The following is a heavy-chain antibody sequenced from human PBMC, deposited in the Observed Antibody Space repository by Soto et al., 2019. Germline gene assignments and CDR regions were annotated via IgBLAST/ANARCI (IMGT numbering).Heavy chain of an antibody. CDR1: GFGFHTYW. CDR2: INSDGDTS. CDR3: TRDWVDYHGPGNYYPPFDP. J-gene: IGHJ5*02. D-gene: IGHD3-10*01. V-gene: IGHV3-74*01. Sequence: GGSLRLSCVASGFGFHTYWMHWVRQAPGKGLVWVARINSDGDTSTYADSVKGRFSISRDNTKNTLFLQMNGLRDDDTAVYYCTRDWVDYHGPGNYYPPFDPWGQGALVTASS.